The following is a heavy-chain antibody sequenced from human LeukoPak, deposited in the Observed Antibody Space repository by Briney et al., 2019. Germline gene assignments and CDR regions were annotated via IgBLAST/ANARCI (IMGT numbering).Heavy chain of an antibody. Sequence: GGSLRLSCAASGFTVSSNYMSWVRQAPGKGLEWVSVIYSGGSTYYADSVKGRFTISRDNSKNTLYLQMNSLRAEDTAVYYCASGTGTYYYDSSGYLLDYWGQGTLVTVSS. V-gene: IGHV3-53*01. D-gene: IGHD3-22*01. CDR1: GFTVSSNY. CDR2: IYSGGST. CDR3: ASGTGTYYYDSSGYLLDY. J-gene: IGHJ4*02.